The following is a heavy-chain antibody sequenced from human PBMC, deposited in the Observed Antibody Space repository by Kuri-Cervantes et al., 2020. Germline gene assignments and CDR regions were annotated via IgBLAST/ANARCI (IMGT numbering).Heavy chain of an antibody. D-gene: IGHD6-19*01. CDR3: AKENTGIAVAGNNWFDP. J-gene: IGHJ5*02. CDR1: GFTFSSYA. V-gene: IGHV3-30-3*01. CDR2: ISSNK. Sequence: GESLKISCAASGFTFSSYAMHWVRQAPGKGLEWVAVISSNKYYADSVKGRFTISRDNSKNALYPQMNSLRAEDTAVYYCAKENTGIAVAGNNWFDPWGQGTLVTVSS.